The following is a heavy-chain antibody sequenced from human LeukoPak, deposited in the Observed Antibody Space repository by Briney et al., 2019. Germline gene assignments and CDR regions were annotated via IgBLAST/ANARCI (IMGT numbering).Heavy chain of an antibody. J-gene: IGHJ4*02. CDR1: GGSISSGSYD. CDR3: ARAPTYYYDSSGYYPFDY. D-gene: IGHD3-22*01. Sequence: SETLSLTCTVSGGSISSGSYDWSWIRQPAGKGLEWIGRIYTSGSTNYNPSLKSRVTISVDTSKNQFSLKLSSVTAADTAVYYCARAPTYYYDSSGYYPFDYWGQGTLVTVSS. V-gene: IGHV4-61*02. CDR2: IYTSGST.